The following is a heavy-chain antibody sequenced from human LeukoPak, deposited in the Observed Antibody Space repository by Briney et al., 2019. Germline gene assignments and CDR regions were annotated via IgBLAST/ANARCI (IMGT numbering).Heavy chain of an antibody. CDR2: VYSSGNT. Sequence: SETLSLTCTVSGASISSGNYYWSWIRQPAGETLEWIGRVYSSGNTNYNPSLKSRVTISIDTSKNQFSLKLSSVTAADTAVYYCARDRYRDGYNNFDYWGQGTLVTVSS. CDR3: ARDRYRDGYNNFDY. J-gene: IGHJ4*02. V-gene: IGHV4-61*02. D-gene: IGHD5-24*01. CDR1: GASISSGNYY.